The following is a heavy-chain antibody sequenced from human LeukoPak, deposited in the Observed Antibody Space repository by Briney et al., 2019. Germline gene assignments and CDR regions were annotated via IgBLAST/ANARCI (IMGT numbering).Heavy chain of an antibody. CDR2: ISWSSGSL. J-gene: IGHJ4*02. D-gene: IGHD6-13*01. CDR1: GFTFDDYA. CDR3: AKGGHSSWSNPLGFYYFDY. V-gene: IGHV3-9*03. Sequence: PGRSLRLSCTASGFTFDDYAMHWVRQAPGKGLEWVSGISWSSGSLGYADSVKGRFIISRDNAKNCLYLQMNSLRAEDMALYYCAKGGHSSWSNPLGFYYFDYWGQGTLVTVSS.